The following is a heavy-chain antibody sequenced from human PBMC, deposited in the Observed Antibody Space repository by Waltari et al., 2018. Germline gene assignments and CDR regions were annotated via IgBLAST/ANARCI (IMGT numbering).Heavy chain of an antibody. CDR3: ARASDIVVVVAVHYYYGMDV. J-gene: IGHJ6*02. CDR1: GYTFTSYY. V-gene: IGHV1-46*01. CDR2: INPSGGST. Sequence: QVQLVQSGAEVKKPGASVQVSCKASGYTFTSYYMHWVRQAPGPGLGWMGIINPSGGSTSYAQKFQGRVTMTRDTSTSTVYMELSSLRSEDTAVYYCARASDIVVVVAVHYYYGMDVWGQGTTVTVSS. D-gene: IGHD2-15*01.